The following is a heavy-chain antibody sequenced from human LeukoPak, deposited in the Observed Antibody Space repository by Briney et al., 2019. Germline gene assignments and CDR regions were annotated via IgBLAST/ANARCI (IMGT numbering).Heavy chain of an antibody. V-gene: IGHV3-7*01. CDR1: GLTFSSSW. J-gene: IGHJ3*02. D-gene: IGHD2-21*02. CDR2: INPDGTQR. Sequence: GGSLRLSCVASGLTFSSSWMTWVRQAPGKGLECVVHINPDGTQRSYVDSVKGRFTITRDNTENTLYLQMNSLRADDTAVYYCARDPDFSAFDIWGQGTMVTVSS. CDR3: ARDPDFSAFDI.